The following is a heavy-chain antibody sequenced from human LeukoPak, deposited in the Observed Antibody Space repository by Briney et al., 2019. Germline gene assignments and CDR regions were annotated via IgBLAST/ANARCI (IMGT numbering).Heavy chain of an antibody. J-gene: IGHJ6*03. V-gene: IGHV4-59*01. D-gene: IGHD5-24*01. CDR1: GGSPRLYY. Sequence: SETLSLTCTVSGGSPRLYYWNSIRQPPGKGLEWIGHILYSGSTTYNPSLKSRVTISIDKSKNQFSLNLTSVTAADTAVYYCARVKMSRYNVYYYYYLDVWGKGTTVTVSS. CDR3: ARVKMSRYNVYYYYYLDV. CDR2: ILYSGST.